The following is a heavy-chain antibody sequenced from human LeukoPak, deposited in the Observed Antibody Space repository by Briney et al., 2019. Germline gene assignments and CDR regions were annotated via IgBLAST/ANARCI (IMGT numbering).Heavy chain of an antibody. D-gene: IGHD3-10*01. CDR2: IYHSGST. Sequence: SETLSLTCTVSGGSISSYYWSWIRQPPGKGLEWVGYIYHSGSTNYNPSLKSRVTISVDTSKNQFSLKLSSVTAADTAVYYCARDDGSGLIDYWGQGTLVTVSS. J-gene: IGHJ4*02. V-gene: IGHV4-59*01. CDR3: ARDDGSGLIDY. CDR1: GGSISSYY.